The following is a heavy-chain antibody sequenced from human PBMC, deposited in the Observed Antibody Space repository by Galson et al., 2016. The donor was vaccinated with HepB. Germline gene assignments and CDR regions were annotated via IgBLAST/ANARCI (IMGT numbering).Heavy chain of an antibody. J-gene: IGHJ4*02. CDR3: ATGDHSSSWEFDH. V-gene: IGHV3-30*04. CDR2: VIYNGRSK. D-gene: IGHD6-13*01. Sequence: SLRLSCAASGFNFRTSAMHWIRQAPGKGLEWVAIVIYNGRSKYYADAVKGRFTISRDNANNTVYLQMNSLRSEDTAIYYCATGDHSSSWEFDHWGQGALVTVSS. CDR1: GFNFRTSA.